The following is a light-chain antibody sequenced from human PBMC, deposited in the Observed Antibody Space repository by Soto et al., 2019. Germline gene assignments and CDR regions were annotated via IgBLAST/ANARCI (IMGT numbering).Light chain of an antibody. Sequence: QSVLTQPASVSGSPGQSITISCTGTSSDVGSYNLVSWYQQHPGKAPKLMIYEGSKRPSGASNRFSGSKSGNTASLTISGLQAEDEADYYCCSYAGSSTYVLGTGTKVTVL. CDR3: CSYAGSSTYV. CDR1: SSDVGSYNL. CDR2: EGS. V-gene: IGLV2-23*01. J-gene: IGLJ1*01.